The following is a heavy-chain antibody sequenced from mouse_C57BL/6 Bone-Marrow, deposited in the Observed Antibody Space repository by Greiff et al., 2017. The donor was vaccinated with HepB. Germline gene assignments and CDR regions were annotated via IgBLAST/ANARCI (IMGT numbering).Heavy chain of an antibody. D-gene: IGHD3-3*01. CDR1: GYAFSSSW. V-gene: IGHV1-82*01. J-gene: IGHJ3*01. CDR2: IYPGDGDT. Sequence: QVQLQQSGPELVKPGASVKISCKASGYAFSSSWMNWVKQRPGKGLEWIGRIYPGDGDTNYNGKFKGKATLTADKSSSTAYMQLSSLTSEDSAVYFCARAAGGPFAYWGQGTLVTVSA. CDR3: ARAAGGPFAY.